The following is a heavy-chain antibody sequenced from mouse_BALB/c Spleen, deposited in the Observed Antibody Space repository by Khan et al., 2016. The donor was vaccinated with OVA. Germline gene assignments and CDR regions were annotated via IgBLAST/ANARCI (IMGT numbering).Heavy chain of an antibody. CDR2: ISYSGRT. Sequence: EVQLQESGPGLVKPSQSQSLTCTVTGCSITSDYAWNWIRQFPGNKLEWMGYISYSGRTSYNPSLKSRISITRDTSKNQFFLQLNSVTTEDTATYYCARSVTITTVVATDFDYWGQGTTLTVSS. CDR1: GCSITSDYA. V-gene: IGHV3-2*02. CDR3: ARSVTITTVVATDFDY. D-gene: IGHD1-1*01. J-gene: IGHJ2*01.